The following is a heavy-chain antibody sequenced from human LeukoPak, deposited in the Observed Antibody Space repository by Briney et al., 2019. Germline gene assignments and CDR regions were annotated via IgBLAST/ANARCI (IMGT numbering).Heavy chain of an antibody. J-gene: IGHJ3*02. V-gene: IGHV3-33*08. CDR1: GFMFNDYT. CDR3: AREEGGGYDYAFDI. CDR2: IWYDGSNK. D-gene: IGHD5-12*01. Sequence: PGGSLRLSCAASGFMFNDYTMHWVRQAPGKGLEWVAVIWYDGSNKYYADSVKGRFTISRDNSKNTLYLQMNSLRAEDTAVYYCAREEGGGYDYAFDIWGQGTMVTVSS.